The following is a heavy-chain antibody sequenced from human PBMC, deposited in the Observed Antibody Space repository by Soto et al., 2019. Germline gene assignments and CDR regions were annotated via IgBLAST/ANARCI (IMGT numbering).Heavy chain of an antibody. CDR1: GGSISSYY. CDR2: IYYSGST. J-gene: IGHJ4*02. Sequence: SETLSLTCTVSGGSISSYYWSWIRQPPGKGLEWIGYIYYSGSTNYNPSLKSRVTISVDTSKNQFSLKLSSVTAADTAVYYCARVTSRGYSYGFDYWGQGTLVTVSS. V-gene: IGHV4-59*01. D-gene: IGHD5-18*01. CDR3: ARVTSRGYSYGFDY.